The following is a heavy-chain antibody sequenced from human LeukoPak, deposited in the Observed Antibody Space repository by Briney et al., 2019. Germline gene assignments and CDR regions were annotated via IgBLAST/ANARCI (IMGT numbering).Heavy chain of an antibody. CDR3: VRHHCYSSGGHYFDY. CDR1: DYSFTNYW. J-gene: IGHJ4*02. D-gene: IGHD6-25*01. CDR2: IYPGDSNM. Sequence: GESLKISCQGSDYSFTNYWIAWVRQMPGKGLEWIAMIYPGDSNMKYSPSFQGQVTISADKSISTAYLQWSSLRASDTGTYYCVRHHCYSSGGHYFDYWGQGTPVTVSS. V-gene: IGHV5-51*01.